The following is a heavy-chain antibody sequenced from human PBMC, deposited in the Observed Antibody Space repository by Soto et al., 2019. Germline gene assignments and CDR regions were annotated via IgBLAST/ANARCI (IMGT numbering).Heavy chain of an antibody. CDR3: AKDVTVVTVGSLDY. J-gene: IGHJ4*02. V-gene: IGHV3-23*01. Sequence: EVQLLESGGGLVQPGGSLRLSCAASGFTFSSYAMSWVRQAPGKGLEWVSAISGSGGSTYYADSVKGRFTISRDNSKNTLYLQLNSLRAEDTAVYYCAKDVTVVTVGSLDYWGQGTLVTVSS. CDR1: GFTFSSYA. CDR2: ISGSGGST. D-gene: IGHD2-15*01.